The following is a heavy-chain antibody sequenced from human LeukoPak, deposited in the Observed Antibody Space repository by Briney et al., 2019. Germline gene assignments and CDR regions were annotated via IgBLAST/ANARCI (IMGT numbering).Heavy chain of an antibody. D-gene: IGHD2-2*01. CDR1: GFKFDDYG. CDR2: ISSSSSYI. CDR3: ARGGCSSTSCQGDY. Sequence: GGSLRLSCSPTGFKFDDYGMSWVRQAPGKGLEWVSSISSSSSYIYYADSVKGRFTISRDNAKNSLYLQMNSLRAEDTAVYYCARGGCSSTSCQGDYWGQGTLVTVSS. V-gene: IGHV3-21*01. J-gene: IGHJ4*02.